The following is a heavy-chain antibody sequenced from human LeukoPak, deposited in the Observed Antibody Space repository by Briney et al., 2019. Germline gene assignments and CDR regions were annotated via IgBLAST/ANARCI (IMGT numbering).Heavy chain of an antibody. V-gene: IGHV4-59*01. J-gene: IGHJ5*02. CDR2: IYYSGST. CDR3: ARQYEDWFDP. CDR1: GGSISSYY. D-gene: IGHD2-8*01. Sequence: SETLSLTCTVFGGSISSYYWSWIRQPPGKGLEWIGYIYYSGSTNYNPSLKSRVTISVDTSKNQFSLKLSSVTAADTAVYYCARQYEDWFDPWGQGTLVTVSS.